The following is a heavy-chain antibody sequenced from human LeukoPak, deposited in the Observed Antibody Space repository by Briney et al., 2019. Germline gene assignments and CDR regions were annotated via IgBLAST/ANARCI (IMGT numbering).Heavy chain of an antibody. Sequence: PSETLSLTCAVSGYSISSGYYWGWIRQPPGKGLEWIGSIYHSGSTYYNPSLKSRVTISVDTSKSQFSLKLSSVTAADTAVYYCARDDVGYCSGGSCQGFDYWGQGTLVTVSS. V-gene: IGHV4-38-2*02. CDR3: ARDDVGYCSGGSCQGFDY. J-gene: IGHJ4*02. D-gene: IGHD2-15*01. CDR2: IYHSGST. CDR1: GYSISSGYY.